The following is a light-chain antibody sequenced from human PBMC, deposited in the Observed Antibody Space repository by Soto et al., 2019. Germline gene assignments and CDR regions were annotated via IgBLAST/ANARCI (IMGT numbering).Light chain of an antibody. Sequence: EIVMTQSPATLSLSPGESATLSCRASQSVSSNLAWYQHKPGQAPRILIYGESTRATGIPDRFSGSGSGTELTLTISRLQPDDFATYYCQQYNSYSRVFGQGTKVDIK. V-gene: IGKV3-15*01. CDR3: QQYNSYSRV. J-gene: IGKJ1*01. CDR2: GES. CDR1: QSVSSN.